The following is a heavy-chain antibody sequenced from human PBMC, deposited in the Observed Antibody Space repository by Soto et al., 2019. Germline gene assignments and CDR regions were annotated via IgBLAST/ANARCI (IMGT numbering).Heavy chain of an antibody. CDR1: GGSISSYY. Sequence: SETLSLTCTVSGGSISSYYWSWIRQPPGKGLEWIGYIYYSGSTYYDSSLKSRVTISVDTSKNQFSLKLSSVTAADTAVYYCASQHYYDSSGYYVVYWGRGTLVTVSS. CDR3: ASQHYYDSSGYYVVY. CDR2: IYYSGST. J-gene: IGHJ4*02. D-gene: IGHD3-22*01. V-gene: IGHV4-59*08.